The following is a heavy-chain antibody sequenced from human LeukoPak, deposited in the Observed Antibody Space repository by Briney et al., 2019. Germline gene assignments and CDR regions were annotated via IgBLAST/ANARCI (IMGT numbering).Heavy chain of an antibody. CDR2: IYYSGST. CDR3: AVDIPTAFDY. V-gene: IGHV4-39*01. D-gene: IGHD5-18*01. CDR1: GGSISSSSYY. J-gene: IGHJ4*02. Sequence: SETLSLTCTVSGGSISSSSYYWGWIRQPPGKGLEWIESIYYSGSTYYNPSLKSRVTISVDTSKNQFSLNLSSVTAADTAVYYCAVDIPTAFDYWGQGTLVTVSS.